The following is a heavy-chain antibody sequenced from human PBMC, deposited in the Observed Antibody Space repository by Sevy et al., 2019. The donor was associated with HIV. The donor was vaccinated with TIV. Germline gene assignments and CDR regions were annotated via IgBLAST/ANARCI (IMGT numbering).Heavy chain of an antibody. J-gene: IGHJ6*03. Sequence: ASVKVSCKVSGYTLTELSMHWVRQAPGKGLEWMGGFDPEDGETIYAQKFQGRVTMTTDTSTSTAYMELRSLRSDDTAVYYCARGGTAYYYYMDVWGKGTTVTVSS. CDR2: FDPEDGET. CDR3: ARGGTAYYYYMDV. V-gene: IGHV1-24*01. D-gene: IGHD1-1*01. CDR1: GYTLTELS.